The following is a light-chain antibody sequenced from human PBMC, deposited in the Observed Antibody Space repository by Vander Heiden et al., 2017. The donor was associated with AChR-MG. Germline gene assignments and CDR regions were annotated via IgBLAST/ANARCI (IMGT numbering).Light chain of an antibody. Sequence: IVSTQSPRTLSLSPGERATLSCRASQSVSSSYLAWYQQKPGQAPRLLIYGASSRATGIPDRFSGSGSGTDFTLTISRLEPEDFTVYYCQQYGSSPLTFGQGTRLEIK. CDR1: QSVSSSY. J-gene: IGKJ5*01. CDR2: GAS. V-gene: IGKV3-20*01. CDR3: QQYGSSPLT.